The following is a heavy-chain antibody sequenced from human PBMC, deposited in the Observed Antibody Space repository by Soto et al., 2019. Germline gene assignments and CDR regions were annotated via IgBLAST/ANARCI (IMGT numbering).Heavy chain of an antibody. Sequence: SETLSLTCTVSGGSISSYYWSWIRQPPGKGLEWIGYIYYSGSTNYNPSLKSRVTISVDTSKNQFSLKLSSVTAADTAVYYCARVTGGGWFDPWGQGTLVTVSS. D-gene: IGHD3-10*01. J-gene: IGHJ5*02. CDR3: ARVTGGGWFDP. CDR2: IYYSGST. CDR1: GGSISSYY. V-gene: IGHV4-59*01.